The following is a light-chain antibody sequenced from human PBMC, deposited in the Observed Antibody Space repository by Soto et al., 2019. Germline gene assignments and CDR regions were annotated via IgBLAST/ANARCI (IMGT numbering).Light chain of an antibody. Sequence: QAVVTQPPSVSGAPGQRVTISCTGSSSNIGAHYDVLWYQHLPGTAPKLLIYAYSNRPSGVPDRFSGSKSGTSASLAITGLQAEDEADYYCQSYDSSLSGYVFGTGTQLTVL. CDR3: QSYDSSLSGYV. V-gene: IGLV1-40*01. J-gene: IGLJ1*01. CDR2: AYS. CDR1: SSNIGAHYD.